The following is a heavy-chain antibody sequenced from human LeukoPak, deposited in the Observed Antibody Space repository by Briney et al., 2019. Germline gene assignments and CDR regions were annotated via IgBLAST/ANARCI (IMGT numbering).Heavy chain of an antibody. J-gene: IGHJ4*01. D-gene: IGHD3-3*01. Sequence: SETLSLTCIVSGGYISSYYWSWIRQPPGKGLEWIGHIYYSGSTNYNPSLKSRVTISVDTSKNQFSLKLSSVTAADTAVYYCARGSDFWSGYYPDYWDXXTLVTVSS. CDR3: ARGSDFWSGYYPDY. CDR1: GGYISSYY. V-gene: IGHV4-59*01. CDR2: IYYSGST.